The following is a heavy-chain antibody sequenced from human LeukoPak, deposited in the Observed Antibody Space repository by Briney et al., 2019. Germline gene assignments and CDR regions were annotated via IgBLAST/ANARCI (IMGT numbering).Heavy chain of an antibody. D-gene: IGHD4-17*01. V-gene: IGHV3-23*01. CDR3: GKGGDDYGDLYYYFDY. J-gene: IGHJ4*02. Sequence: PGGSLRLSCAASGFTFSSYAMSWVRQAPGKGLEWVSAISGSGGSTYYADSVKGRFTISRDNSKNTLYLQMNSLRAEDTAVYYCGKGGDDYGDLYYYFDYWGQGTLVTVSS. CDR1: GFTFSSYA. CDR2: ISGSGGST.